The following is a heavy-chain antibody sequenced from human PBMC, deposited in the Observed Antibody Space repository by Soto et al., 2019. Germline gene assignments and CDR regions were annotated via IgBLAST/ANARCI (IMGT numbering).Heavy chain of an antibody. V-gene: IGHV1-46*01. CDR3: ARDGGDYSSSHVVTNWLEP. J-gene: IGHJ5*02. CDR2: INPSGGST. D-gene: IGHD6-13*01. Sequence: ASVKVSCKASGYTFTSYYMHWLRQAPGQGLEWMGIINPSGGSTSYAQKFQGRVTMTRDTSTSTVYMELSSLRSEDTAVYYCARDGGDYSSSHVVTNWLEPCPQGTLVTVSS. CDR1: GYTFTSYY.